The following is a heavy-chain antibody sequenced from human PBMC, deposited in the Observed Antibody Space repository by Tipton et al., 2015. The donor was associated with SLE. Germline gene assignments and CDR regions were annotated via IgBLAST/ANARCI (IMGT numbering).Heavy chain of an antibody. CDR1: GYSISSGYY. CDR3: ARGHGSSTSRTLSGWFDP. D-gene: IGHD2-2*01. Sequence: TLSLTCTVSGYSISSGYYWGWIRQPPGKGLEWIGSIYHSGSTNYNPSLKSRVTISVDTSKNQFSLKLSSVTAADTAVYYFARGHGSSTSRTLSGWFDPWGQGTLVTVSS. CDR2: IYHSGST. J-gene: IGHJ5*02. V-gene: IGHV4-38-2*02.